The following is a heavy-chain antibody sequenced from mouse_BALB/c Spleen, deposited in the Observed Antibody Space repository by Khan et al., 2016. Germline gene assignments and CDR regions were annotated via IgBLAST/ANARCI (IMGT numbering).Heavy chain of an antibody. CDR2: IDPQTGGT. D-gene: IGHD1-1*01. CDR1: GYTFTDYE. J-gene: IGHJ3*01. CDR3: TRGGLYHDSSSFAY. V-gene: IGHV1-15*01. Sequence: QVQLKESGAELVRPGASVTLSCKASGYTFTDYEMHWVKQTPVHGLEWIGSIDPQTGGTAYNQKFKGKATLPADKTSTTAYMEFRSLTSEDTAVYYCTRGGLYHDSSSFAYWGQGTLVTVSA.